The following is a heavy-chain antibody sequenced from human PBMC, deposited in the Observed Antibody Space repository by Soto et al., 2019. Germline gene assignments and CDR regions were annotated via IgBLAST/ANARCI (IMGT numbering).Heavy chain of an antibody. J-gene: IGHJ6*02. V-gene: IGHV3-30*18. D-gene: IGHD6-19*01. CDR3: VKDGSSGWPYYYGMDV. CDR1: GFVFSDYG. CDR2: ISYDGRNK. Sequence: GGSLRLSCAASGFVFSDYGMHWVRQAPGKGLEWVAVISYDGRNKYYADSVKGRFTISRDNSKNTLYLQMSSLRPEDTAVYYCVKDGSSGWPYYYGMDVWGQGTTVTVSS.